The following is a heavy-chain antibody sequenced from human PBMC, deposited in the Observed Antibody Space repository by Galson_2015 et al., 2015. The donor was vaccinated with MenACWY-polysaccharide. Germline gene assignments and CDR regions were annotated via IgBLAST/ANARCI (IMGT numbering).Heavy chain of an antibody. V-gene: IGHV1-46*01. CDR2: INPSGGST. CDR3: ARDSGQTYYDFWSGYFALGQFDY. Sequence: SCKASGYTFTSYYMHWVRQAPGQGLEWMGIINPSGGSTSYAQKFQGRVTMTRDTSTSTVYMELSSLRSEDTAVYYCARDSGQTYYDFWSGYFALGQFDYWGQGTLVTVSS. D-gene: IGHD3-3*01. CDR1: GYTFTSYY. J-gene: IGHJ4*02.